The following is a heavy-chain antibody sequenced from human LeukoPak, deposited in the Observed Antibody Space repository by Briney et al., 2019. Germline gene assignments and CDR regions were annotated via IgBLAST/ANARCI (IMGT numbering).Heavy chain of an antibody. CDR2: ISSSSSYI. V-gene: IGHV3-21*01. D-gene: IGHD5-12*01. CDR1: GFTFSSYS. CDR3: ARDKEATIAGYFDY. Sequence: NPGGSLRLSCAASGFTFSSYSMNWVRQAPGKGVEWVSSISSSSSYIYYADSVKGRFTISRDTAKNSLYLQMNSLRAEDTAVYYCARDKEATIAGYFDYWGQGTLVTVSS. J-gene: IGHJ4*02.